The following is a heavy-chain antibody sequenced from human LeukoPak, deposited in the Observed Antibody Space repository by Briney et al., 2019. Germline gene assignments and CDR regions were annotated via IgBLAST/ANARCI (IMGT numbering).Heavy chain of an antibody. J-gene: IGHJ5*02. Sequence: GGSLRLSCAASGFTFSSYAMSWVRQAPGKGLEWVSAISGGGGSTYYADSVKGRFTISRDNSKNTLYLQMNSLRAEDTAVYYCAKARGYQGWFDPWGQGTLVTVSS. CDR3: AKARGYQGWFDP. D-gene: IGHD2-15*01. V-gene: IGHV3-23*01. CDR1: GFTFSSYA. CDR2: ISGGGGST.